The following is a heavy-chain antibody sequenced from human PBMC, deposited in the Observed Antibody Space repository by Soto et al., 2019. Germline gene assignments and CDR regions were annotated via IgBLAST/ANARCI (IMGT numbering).Heavy chain of an antibody. CDR2: INHSGST. CDR3: ARWATVTGGYWFDP. Sequence: SETLSLTCAVYGGSFSGYYWSWIRQPPGKGLEWIGEINHSGSTNYNPSLKSRVTISVDTSKNQFSLKLSSVTAADTAVYYCARWATVTGGYWFDPWGQGTLVTVSS. D-gene: IGHD4-17*01. J-gene: IGHJ5*02. CDR1: GGSFSGYY. V-gene: IGHV4-34*01.